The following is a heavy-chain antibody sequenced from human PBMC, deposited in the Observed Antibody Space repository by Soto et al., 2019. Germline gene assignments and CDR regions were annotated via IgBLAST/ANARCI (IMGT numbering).Heavy chain of an antibody. CDR2: IIPIFGTA. D-gene: IGHD3-16*01. Sequence: QVQLVQSGAEVKKPGSSVKVSCKASGGTFSSYAISWVRQAPGQGLEWMGGIIPIFGTANYAQKFQGRVTITPGETTGTAYKGARSLGFWETGVYFRAESPGGGQPPRGQGTLVTVSS. J-gene: IGHJ5*02. CDR3: AESPGGGQPP. CDR1: GGTFSSYA. V-gene: IGHV1-69*01.